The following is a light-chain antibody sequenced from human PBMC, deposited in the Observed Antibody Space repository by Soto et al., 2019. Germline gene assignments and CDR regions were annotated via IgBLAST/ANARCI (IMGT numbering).Light chain of an antibody. CDR3: QHYNSYSEP. V-gene: IGKV1-5*03. CDR1: QTISSW. J-gene: IGKJ1*01. CDR2: KAS. Sequence: DIQMTQSPSTLSGSVGDRVTITCRASQTISSWLAWYQQKPGKAPKLLIYKASTLKSGVPSRFSGSGSGTEFTLTISILQPDDVATYDCQHYNSYSEPFGQGTKVELK.